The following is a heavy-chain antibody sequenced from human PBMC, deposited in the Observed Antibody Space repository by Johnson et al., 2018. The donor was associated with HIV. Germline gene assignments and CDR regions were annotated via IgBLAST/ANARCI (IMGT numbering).Heavy chain of an antibody. CDR3: ARAYNYAFDI. D-gene: IGHD5-24*01. CDR1: GFTFDEDD. Sequence: VQLVESGGGVVPPGGSLRLSCAASGFTFDEDDMSWVRQAPGKGLEWVSVIYSGDSTYYAESVKGRFTISRDNSKNTLYLQMNSLRRAEETAVYYCARAYNYAFDIWGQGTMVTVSS. V-gene: IGHV3-66*01. J-gene: IGHJ3*02. CDR2: IYSGDST.